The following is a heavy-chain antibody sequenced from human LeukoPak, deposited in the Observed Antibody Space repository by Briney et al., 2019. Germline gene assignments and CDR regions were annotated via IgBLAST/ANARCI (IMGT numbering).Heavy chain of an antibody. CDR2: IYTGGNT. Sequence: GGSLGFSFAASGFTVDSNYLSGFRRAPGKGLEGVSTIYTGGNTYYAASVKGRFTISRDFSKNTVFLHMNSLRAEDTAMYYCARGDDSGYYDYFDYWGQGALVTVSS. J-gene: IGHJ4*02. D-gene: IGHD3-22*01. V-gene: IGHV3-53*01. CDR3: ARGDDSGYYDYFDY. CDR1: GFTVDSNY.